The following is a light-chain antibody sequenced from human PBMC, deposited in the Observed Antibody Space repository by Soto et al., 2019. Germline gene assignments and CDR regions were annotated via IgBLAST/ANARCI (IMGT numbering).Light chain of an antibody. CDR3: QQYSSWPFT. J-gene: IGKJ3*01. CDR2: CAF. CDR1: QTVSSN. Sequence: EIVLTQSPATLSVSPGERATLSCRASQTVSSNLAGYQQKPGQPPRLLLYCAFTRATGIPARFSGSRSGTEFTLTISSLQSEDVAADYCQQYSSWPFTFGPGTKVDIK. V-gene: IGKV3-15*01.